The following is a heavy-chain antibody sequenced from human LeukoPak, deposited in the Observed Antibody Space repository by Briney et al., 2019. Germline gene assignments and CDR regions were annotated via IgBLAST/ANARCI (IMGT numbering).Heavy chain of an antibody. J-gene: IGHJ4*02. Sequence: GSLRLSCATSGFIFSTHSMNWIRQSSGKGLEWIGEIHNSGTTNYNPSLNSRVTISEDTSKNQFYLNLSSVTAADTAVYYCARRYYYNLGSFPFDFWGQGTLVTVSS. CDR3: ARRYYYNLGSFPFDF. V-gene: IGHV4-34*01. CDR2: IHNSGTT. CDR1: GFIFSTHS. D-gene: IGHD3-10*01.